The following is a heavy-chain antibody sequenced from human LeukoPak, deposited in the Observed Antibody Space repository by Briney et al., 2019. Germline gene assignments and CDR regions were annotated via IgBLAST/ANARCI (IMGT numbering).Heavy chain of an antibody. J-gene: IGHJ4*02. D-gene: IGHD4-17*01. CDR1: GFTFSSYS. V-gene: IGHV3-21*01. CDR2: ISSSSSYI. CDR3: ARDKLRAFDY. Sequence: GGSLGLSCAASGFTFSSYSMNWVRQAPGKGLEWVSSISSSSSYIYYADSVKGRFTISRDNAKNSLYLQMNSLRAEDTAVYYCARDKLRAFDYWGQGTLVTVSS.